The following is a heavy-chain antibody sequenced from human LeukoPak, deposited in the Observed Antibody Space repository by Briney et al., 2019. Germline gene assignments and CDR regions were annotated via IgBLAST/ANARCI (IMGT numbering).Heavy chain of an antibody. Sequence: PSQTLSLTCAVSGGSISSGGYSWSWIRQPPGKGREWIGYIYHSGSTYYNPSLKSRVTISVDRSKNHFSLKLSSVTAADTAVYYCARGHYGGNLTYFDYWGQGTLVTVSS. CDR1: GGSISSGGYS. V-gene: IGHV4-30-2*01. CDR2: IYHSGST. D-gene: IGHD4-23*01. J-gene: IGHJ4*02. CDR3: ARGHYGGNLTYFDY.